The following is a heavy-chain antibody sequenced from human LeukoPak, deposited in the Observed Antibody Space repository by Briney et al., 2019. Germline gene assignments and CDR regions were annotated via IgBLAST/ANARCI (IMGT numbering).Heavy chain of an antibody. CDR2: IRAYNGNT. CDR1: GYTFTSYG. CDR3: ARDVNERWLQFGLGY. J-gene: IGHJ4*02. Sequence: GSVKVSCKASGYTFTSYGISWVRQAPGQGLEWMGWIRAYNGNTNYAQKLKGRVTMTRDTSTSTVYMDLSSLRSEDTAVYYCARDVNERWLQFGLGYWGQGTLVTVSS. V-gene: IGHV1-18*01. D-gene: IGHD5-24*01.